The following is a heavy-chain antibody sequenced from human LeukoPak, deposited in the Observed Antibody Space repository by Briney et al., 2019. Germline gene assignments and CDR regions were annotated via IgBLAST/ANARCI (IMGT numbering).Heavy chain of an antibody. CDR2: IYYSGST. CDR1: GGSISSSSYY. CDR3: ARDPGYYYDSSGYYRGRFGAFDI. Sequence: PSETLSLTCTVSGGSISSSSYYWGWIRQPPGKGLEWIGSIYYSGSTYYNPSLKSRVTISVDTSKNQFSLKLSSVTAADTAVYYCARDPGYYYDSSGYYRGRFGAFDIWGQGTMVTVSS. D-gene: IGHD3-22*01. V-gene: IGHV4-39*07. J-gene: IGHJ3*02.